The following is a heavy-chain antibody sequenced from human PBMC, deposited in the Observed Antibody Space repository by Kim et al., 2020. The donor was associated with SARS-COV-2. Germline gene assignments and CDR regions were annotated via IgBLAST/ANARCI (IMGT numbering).Heavy chain of an antibody. V-gene: IGHV3-64*01. Sequence: GGSLRLSCAASGFIFSSYAMHWVRQAPGKGLEYVSAISSNGGSTYYANSVKGRFTISRDNSKNTLYLQMGSLRAEDMAVYYCARGHYYGSGSLFSWGQGT. J-gene: IGHJ4*02. D-gene: IGHD3-10*01. CDR1: GFIFSSYA. CDR3: ARGHYYGSGSLFS. CDR2: ISSNGGST.